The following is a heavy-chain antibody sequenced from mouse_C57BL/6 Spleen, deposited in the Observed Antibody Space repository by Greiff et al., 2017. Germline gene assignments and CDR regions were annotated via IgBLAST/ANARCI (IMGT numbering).Heavy chain of an antibody. D-gene: IGHD3-1*01. CDR1: GFTFSSYT. CDR3: ARRGQVPVGYGDWYFDV. Sequence: EVMLVESGGGLVKPGGSLKLSCAASGFTFSSYTMSWVRQTPEKRLEWVATISGGGGNTYYPDSVKGRFTISRDNAKNTLYLQMSSLRSEDTALYYCARRGQVPVGYGDWYFDVWGTGTTVTVSS. J-gene: IGHJ1*03. CDR2: ISGGGGNT. V-gene: IGHV5-9*01.